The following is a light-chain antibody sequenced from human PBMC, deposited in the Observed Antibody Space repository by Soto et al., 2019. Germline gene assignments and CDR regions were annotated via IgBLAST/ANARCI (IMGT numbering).Light chain of an antibody. J-gene: IGKJ5*01. Sequence: EIVLTQSPATLSLSPGERATLSCRASQSVSSYLAWYQQKPGLAPRLLIYDVSNRATGIPARFSGSGSGTDFTLTISSLEPEDFAVYYCQQRSNRPITFGQGTRLEIK. CDR3: QQRSNRPIT. CDR2: DVS. CDR1: QSVSSY. V-gene: IGKV3-11*01.